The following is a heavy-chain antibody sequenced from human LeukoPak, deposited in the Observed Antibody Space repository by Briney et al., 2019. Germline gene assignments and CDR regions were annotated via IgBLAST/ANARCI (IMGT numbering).Heavy chain of an antibody. Sequence: GGSLRLFCAASGFIFSTYGMHWVRQAPRKGLEWVAFIRYDGSTQYYADSVKGRLTISRDNSKNTLYLQMKTLRAEDTAVYYCAKDERYYGSGSYFWREYWGQGTLVTVPS. J-gene: IGHJ4*02. CDR2: IRYDGSTQ. CDR3: AKDERYYGSGSYFWREY. V-gene: IGHV3-30*02. D-gene: IGHD3-10*01. CDR1: GFIFSTYG.